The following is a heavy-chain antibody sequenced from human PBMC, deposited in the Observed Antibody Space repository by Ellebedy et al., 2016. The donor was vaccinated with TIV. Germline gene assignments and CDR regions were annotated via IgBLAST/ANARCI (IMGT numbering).Heavy chain of an antibody. CDR2: INPNSGET. V-gene: IGHV1-2*02. D-gene: IGHD2-15*01. J-gene: IGHJ1*01. Sequence: AASVKVSCKASGYTFTGYYMYWVRQAPGQGLEWMGWINPNSGETHYAGNFPGRVTITTVKSVTTAYMDLTRLRFDDTAVYCCARVASRDSVIVSNAEYFQFWGQGTLVAVSS. CDR1: GYTFTGYY. CDR3: ARVASRDSVIVSNAEYFQF.